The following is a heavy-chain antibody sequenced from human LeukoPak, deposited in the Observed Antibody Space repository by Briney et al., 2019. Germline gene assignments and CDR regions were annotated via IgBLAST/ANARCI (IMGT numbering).Heavy chain of an antibody. CDR3: ARYPDNIFTFGP. V-gene: IGHV4-39*01. D-gene: IGHD1-14*01. CDR1: GGSISSSSYY. J-gene: IGHJ5*02. Sequence: SETLSLTCTVSGGSISSSSYYWGWIRQPPGQGLEWLGRIYYSGSTYYNPSLKSRVTISVDTSKNQFSLKLSSVTAADTAVYYYARYPDNIFTFGPCGQGTLVTVSS. CDR2: IYYSGST.